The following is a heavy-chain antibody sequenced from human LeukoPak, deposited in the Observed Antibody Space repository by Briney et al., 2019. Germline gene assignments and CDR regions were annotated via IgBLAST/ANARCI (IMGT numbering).Heavy chain of an antibody. D-gene: IGHD3-3*01. CDR3: ARERITIFGVARGYMDV. J-gene: IGHJ6*03. V-gene: IGHV1-2*02. Sequence: ASVKVSCKASGYTFTGYYMHWVRQAPGQGLEWMGWINPNSGGTNYAQKFQGRVTMTRDTSISTAYMELSRLRSDDTAVYYCARERITIFGVARGYMDVWGKGTTVTVSS. CDR1: GYTFTGYY. CDR2: INPNSGGT.